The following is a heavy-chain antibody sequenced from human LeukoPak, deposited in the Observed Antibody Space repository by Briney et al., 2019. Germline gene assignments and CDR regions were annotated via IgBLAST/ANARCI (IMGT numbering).Heavy chain of an antibody. CDR2: ISSSSSTI. J-gene: IGHJ3*02. Sequence: GGSLRLSCAASGFTFSSYSMNWVRQAPGKGLEWVSYISSSSSTIYYADFVKGRFTISRDNAKNSLYLQMNSLRAEDTAVYYCARERGSGSYSGLANAFDIWGQGTMVTVSS. V-gene: IGHV3-48*01. CDR3: ARERGSGSYSGLANAFDI. CDR1: GFTFSSYS. D-gene: IGHD1-26*01.